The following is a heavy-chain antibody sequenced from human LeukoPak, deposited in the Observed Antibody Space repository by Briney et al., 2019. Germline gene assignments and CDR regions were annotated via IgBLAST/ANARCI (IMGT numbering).Heavy chain of an antibody. CDR1: GFTFSSYS. Sequence: GGSLRLSCAASGFTFSSYSMNWLRQAPGKGLEWVSSISSSSSYIYYADSVKGRFTISRDNAKNSLYLQMNSLRAEDTAVYYCARSRTGYYSGFDYWGQGTLVTVSS. D-gene: IGHD3/OR15-3a*01. J-gene: IGHJ4*02. V-gene: IGHV3-21*01. CDR3: ARSRTGYYSGFDY. CDR2: ISSSSSYI.